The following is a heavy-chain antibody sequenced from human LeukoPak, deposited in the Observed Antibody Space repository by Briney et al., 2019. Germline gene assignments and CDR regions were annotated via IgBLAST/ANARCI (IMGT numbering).Heavy chain of an antibody. J-gene: IGHJ5*02. CDR3: ARDNYDFWSGKGNWFDP. Sequence: SETLSLTCTVSGGSISSGSYYWSWIRQPAGKGLEWIGRIYTSGSTNYNPSLKSRVTISVDTSKNQFSLKLSSVTAADTAVYYCARDNYDFWSGKGNWFDPWGQGTLVTVSS. D-gene: IGHD3-3*01. V-gene: IGHV4-61*02. CDR1: GGSISSGSYY. CDR2: IYTSGST.